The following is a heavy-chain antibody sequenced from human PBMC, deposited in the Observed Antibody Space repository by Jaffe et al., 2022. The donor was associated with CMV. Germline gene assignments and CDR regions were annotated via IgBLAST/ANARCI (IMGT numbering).Heavy chain of an antibody. CDR3: ARDRASYSSSWGGLDY. V-gene: IGHV1-69*01. Sequence: QVQLLQSGAEVKKPGSSVMVSCKASGGTFSTAAVYWVRQAPGQGLEWMGGIIPIFGTPNYAQKFKGRVTITADDSTSTVYMELRSLRSEDTAIYYCARDRASYSSSWGGLDYWGQGTLVTVSS. CDR1: GGTFSTAA. CDR2: IIPIFGTP. J-gene: IGHJ4*02. D-gene: IGHD6-13*01.